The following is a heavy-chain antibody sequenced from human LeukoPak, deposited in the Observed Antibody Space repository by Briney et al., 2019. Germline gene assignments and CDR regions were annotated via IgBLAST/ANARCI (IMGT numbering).Heavy chain of an antibody. CDR2: IKQDGSEK. V-gene: IGHV3-7*01. CDR3: ARVTGGWYPKNFDY. D-gene: IGHD6-19*01. CDR1: GFTFSSYW. J-gene: IGHJ4*02. Sequence: PGGSLRLSCAASGFTFSSYWMSWVRQAPGKGLEWVASIKQDGSEKYYVDSVKGRSTISRDNAKNSLYLQMNSLRAEDTAVYYCARVTGGWYPKNFDYWGQGTLVTVSS.